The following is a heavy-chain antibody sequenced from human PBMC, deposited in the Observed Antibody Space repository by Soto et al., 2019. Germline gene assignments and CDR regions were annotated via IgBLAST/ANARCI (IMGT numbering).Heavy chain of an antibody. CDR2: ISAYNGNT. D-gene: IGHD3-3*01. Sequence: QVQLVQSGAEVKKPGASVKVSWKASGYTFTSYGISWVRQAPGQELEWMGWISAYNGNTNFEQKLQGRVTMITDTLTSTADMEPGGLCSDATPAHYCASYAAVGFLEYWGQGTLVPVSS. CDR3: ASYAAVGFLEY. V-gene: IGHV1-18*01. J-gene: IGHJ4*02. CDR1: GYTFTSYG.